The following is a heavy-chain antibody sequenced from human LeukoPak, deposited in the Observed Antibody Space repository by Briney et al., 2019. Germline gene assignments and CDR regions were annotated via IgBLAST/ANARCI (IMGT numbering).Heavy chain of an antibody. Sequence: PSETLSLTCTVSGASISNYYWSWIRQTPEKGLEWMGHIHSSGGSSYYPSLKSRLTLSIDTSRNQLSLKLPSVTAADTAAYFCARLGSYHDFWGQGALVTVSS. CDR1: GASISNYY. CDR2: IHSSGGS. J-gene: IGHJ4*02. V-gene: IGHV4-4*09. CDR3: ARLGSYHDF. D-gene: IGHD1-26*01.